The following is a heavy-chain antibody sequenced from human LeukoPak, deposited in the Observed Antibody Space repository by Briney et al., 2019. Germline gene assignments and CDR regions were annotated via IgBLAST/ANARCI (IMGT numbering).Heavy chain of an antibody. D-gene: IGHD3-3*01. J-gene: IGHJ4*02. CDR3: AKGLGVPPLNY. Sequence: PGGSLRLSCAASGFTFSAYGMHWVRQAPGQGLEYVAAINADGGTTWHSNTVNGRFTISRDTSKNTLYIQLGRLKSEDTALYYCAKGLGVPPLNYGGQGILVTVPS. CDR2: INADGGTT. CDR1: GFTFSAYG. V-gene: IGHV3-64*01.